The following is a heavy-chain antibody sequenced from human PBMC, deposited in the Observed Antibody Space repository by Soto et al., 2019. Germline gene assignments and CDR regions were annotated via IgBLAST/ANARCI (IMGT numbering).Heavy chain of an antibody. J-gene: IGHJ4*02. D-gene: IGHD2-2*01. V-gene: IGHV4-38-2*02. CDR1: TYSISSGHS. CDR3: ARYYRDSSSHTPVAK. Sequence: NPSVTLSLTCTVSTYSISSGHSWGWIRQPPGKGLERIGRIYHSGNTYYNPSLKSCFTISVDTSKNHFSLKLTSVTAADTAVIYCARYYRDSSSHTPVAKRGKVNLITVSS. CDR2: IYHSGNT.